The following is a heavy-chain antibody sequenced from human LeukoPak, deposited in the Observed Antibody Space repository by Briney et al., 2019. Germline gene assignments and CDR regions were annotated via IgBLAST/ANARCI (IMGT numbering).Heavy chain of an antibody. J-gene: IGHJ4*02. Sequence: GGSLRLSCAASGFTFSNAWMSWVRQAPGKGLEWVGRIKSKTDGSTRDYAAPVKGRFTISRDDSKHTLYLQMNSLKTEDTAVYYCTTGQWPYYWGQGTLVTVSS. CDR2: IKSKTDGSTR. V-gene: IGHV3-15*01. CDR3: TTGQWPYY. D-gene: IGHD6-19*01. CDR1: GFTFSNAW.